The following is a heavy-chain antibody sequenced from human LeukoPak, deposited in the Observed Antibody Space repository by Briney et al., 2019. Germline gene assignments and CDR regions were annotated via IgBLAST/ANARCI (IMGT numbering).Heavy chain of an antibody. CDR1: GFTFISSA. V-gene: IGHV3-23*01. Sequence: PGGSLRLSCAASGFTFISSAMSWVRQAPGKGLEWVSAISGSGGSTYYADSVKGRFTISRDNSKNTLYLQMNSLRAEDTAVYYCAGCSGGSCYGGFDPWGQGTLVTVSS. CDR2: ISGSGGST. J-gene: IGHJ5*02. D-gene: IGHD2-15*01. CDR3: AGCSGGSCYGGFDP.